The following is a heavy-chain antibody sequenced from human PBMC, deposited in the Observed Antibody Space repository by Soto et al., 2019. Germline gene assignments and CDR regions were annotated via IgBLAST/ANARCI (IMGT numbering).Heavy chain of an antibody. J-gene: IGHJ4*02. Sequence: QVQLVQSGAEVKKPESSVKVSCNAPGGTFSTYAISWVRQAPGQGLEWMGGIIPMFGTANYAQRFQDRVTITADESTNTVYMELSCLRSEDTAVYFCASGIQLWLRRLNNGYSGWGQGTLVTVSS. D-gene: IGHD5-18*01. CDR3: ASGIQLWLRRLNNGYSG. CDR1: GGTFSTYA. V-gene: IGHV1-69*12. CDR2: IIPMFGTA.